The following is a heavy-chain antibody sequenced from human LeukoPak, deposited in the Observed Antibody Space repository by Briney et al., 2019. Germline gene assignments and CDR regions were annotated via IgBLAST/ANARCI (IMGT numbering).Heavy chain of an antibody. CDR1: GFTFTSYA. CDR2: ISYDGSNK. CDR3: ARDRAIFGVVWAFDY. V-gene: IGHV3-30*04. D-gene: IGHD3-3*01. J-gene: IGHJ4*02. Sequence: GGSLRLSCAASGFTFTSYAMHWVRQAPGKGLEWVALISYDGSNKYYADSVKGRFTISRDNSKNTLYLQMNSLRAEDTAVYYCARDRAIFGVVWAFDYWGQGTLVTVSS.